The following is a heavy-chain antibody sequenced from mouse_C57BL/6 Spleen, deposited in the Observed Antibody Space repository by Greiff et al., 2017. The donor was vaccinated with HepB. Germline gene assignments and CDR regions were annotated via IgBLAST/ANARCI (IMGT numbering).Heavy chain of an antibody. CDR2: IHPNSGST. Sequence: VQLQQPGAELVKPGASVKLSCKASGYTFTSYWMHWVKQRPGQGLEWIGMIHPNSGSTNYNEKFKSKATLTVDKSSSTAYMQLSSLTSEDSAVYYCARDEVIYYYGRGYFDVWGTGTTVTVSS. CDR3: ARDEVIYYYGRGYFDV. J-gene: IGHJ1*03. CDR1: GYTFTSYW. V-gene: IGHV1-64*01. D-gene: IGHD1-1*01.